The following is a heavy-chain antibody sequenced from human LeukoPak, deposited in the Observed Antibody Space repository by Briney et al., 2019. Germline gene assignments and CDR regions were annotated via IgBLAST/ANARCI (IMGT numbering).Heavy chain of an antibody. J-gene: IGHJ6*02. CDR2: IYYSGST. V-gene: IGHV4-31*03. Sequence: SETLSLTCTVSRGSISSGGYYWSWIRQHPGKGLEWIGYIYYSGSTYYNPSLESRVTISVDTSKNQFSLKLSSVTAADTAVYYCARDLASYGMDVWGQGTTVTVSS. CDR3: ARDLASYGMDV. CDR1: RGSISSGGYY.